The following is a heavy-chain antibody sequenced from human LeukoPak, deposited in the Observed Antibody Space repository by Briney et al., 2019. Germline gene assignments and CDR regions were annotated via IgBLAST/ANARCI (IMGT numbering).Heavy chain of an antibody. Sequence: PGRSLRLSCAASGFTFSSYAMHWVRQAPGKGLEWVAVISYDGSNKYYADSVKGRFTISRDNSKNTLYLQMNSLRAEDTAVYYCARRGSYSGTSGYSSSWYGEFDYWGQGTLVTVSS. CDR1: GFTFSSYA. J-gene: IGHJ4*02. CDR3: ARRGSYSGTSGYSSSWYGEFDY. D-gene: IGHD6-13*01. CDR2: ISYDGSNK. V-gene: IGHV3-30-3*01.